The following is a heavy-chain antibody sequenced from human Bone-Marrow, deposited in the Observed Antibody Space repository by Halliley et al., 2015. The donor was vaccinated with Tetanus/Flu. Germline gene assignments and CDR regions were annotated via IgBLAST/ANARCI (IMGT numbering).Heavy chain of an antibody. CDR2: GSSGDT. V-gene: IGHV3-13*01. Sequence: GSSGDTNYPGSVKGRFTISRENAKNSLYLQMNSLRAGDTAVYYCARRQSSRWYGNYFYGMDVWGQGTTVTVSS. CDR3: ARRQSSRWYGNYFYGMDV. D-gene: IGHD6-13*01. J-gene: IGHJ6*02.